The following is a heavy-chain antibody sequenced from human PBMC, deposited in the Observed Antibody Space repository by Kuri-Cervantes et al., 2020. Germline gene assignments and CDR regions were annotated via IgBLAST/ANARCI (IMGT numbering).Heavy chain of an antibody. CDR3: AKDAVAGPYYYYYYGMDV. D-gene: IGHD6-19*01. J-gene: IGHJ6*02. V-gene: IGHV3-30*18. CDR1: GFTFSSYG. Sequence: GESLKISCAASGFTFSSYGMHWVRQAPGKGLEWVAVISYDGSNKYYADSVKGRFTISRGNSKNTLYLQMNSLRAEDTAVYYCAKDAVAGPYYYYYYGMDVWGQGTTVTVSS. CDR2: ISYDGSNK.